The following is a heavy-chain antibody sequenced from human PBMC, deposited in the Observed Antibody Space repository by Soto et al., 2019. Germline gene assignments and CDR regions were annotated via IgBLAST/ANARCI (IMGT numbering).Heavy chain of an antibody. CDR2: ITGSGGTI. J-gene: IGHJ4*02. D-gene: IGHD7-27*01. Sequence: PGGSLRLSCATFGFTFKTYAMTWVRLVPGKGLEWVAVITGSGGTIYYADSVKGRFTISRDNSKDTVYLQMNSLRADDTALYFCAKDKSAWGFLDFWGQGTQVTVSS. V-gene: IGHV3-23*01. CDR1: GFTFKTYA. CDR3: AKDKSAWGFLDF.